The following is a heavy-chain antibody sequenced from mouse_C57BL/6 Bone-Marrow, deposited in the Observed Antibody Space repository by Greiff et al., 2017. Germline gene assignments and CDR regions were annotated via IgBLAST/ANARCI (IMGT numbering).Heavy chain of an antibody. CDR1: GFTFSDYG. Sequence: DVMLVESGGGLVKPGGSLKLSCAASGFTFSDYGMHWVRQAPEKGLEWVAYISSGSSTIYYADTVKGRFTISRDNAKNTLFLQMTSLRSQDTAMYYCALPWFAYWGQGTLVTVSA. CDR2: ISSGSSTI. J-gene: IGHJ3*01. V-gene: IGHV5-17*01. CDR3: ALPWFAY.